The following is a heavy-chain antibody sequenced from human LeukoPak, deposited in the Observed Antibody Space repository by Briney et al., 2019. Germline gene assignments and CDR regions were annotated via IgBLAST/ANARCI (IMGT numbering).Heavy chain of an antibody. CDR1: GYTFTSYY. CDR2: INPSGGST. J-gene: IGHJ4*02. Sequence: GASVKVSCKASGYTFTSYYMHWVRQAPGQGLEWMGIINPSGGSTSYAQKFQGRVAMTRDTSTSTVYMELSGLRSEDTAVYYCARAGDYDFWSGYYTGYFDYWGQGTLVTVSS. D-gene: IGHD3-3*01. CDR3: ARAGDYDFWSGYYTGYFDY. V-gene: IGHV1-46*01.